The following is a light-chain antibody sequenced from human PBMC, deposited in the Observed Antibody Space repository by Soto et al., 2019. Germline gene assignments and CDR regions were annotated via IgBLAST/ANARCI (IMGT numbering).Light chain of an antibody. CDR2: DVT. J-gene: IGLJ1*01. Sequence: QSALTQPDSVSGSPGQSITISCTGTSXDVGGYIYVSWYQQHPGKAPKLMIYDVTSRPSGVSYRFSGSKSGNTASLTISGLQAEDEADYYCSSYTTSSSYVFGTGTKVNVL. CDR3: SSYTTSSSYV. CDR1: SXDVGGYIY. V-gene: IGLV2-14*01.